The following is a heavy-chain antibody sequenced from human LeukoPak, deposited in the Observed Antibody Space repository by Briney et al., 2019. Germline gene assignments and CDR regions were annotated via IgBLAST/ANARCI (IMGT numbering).Heavy chain of an antibody. V-gene: IGHV3-64*01. CDR1: GLTFSVYS. Sequence: PGGSLRLSCAGSGLTFSVYSMHWVRQAPGRGLEYVSAINPNGDSTYYANSVKGRFTISRDNSKNTLYLQMGSLRAEDVAMYYCARSLGGYSASVVNDPYEFWGQGTLVTVSS. D-gene: IGHD5-12*01. CDR2: INPNGDST. CDR3: ARSLGGYSASVVNDPYEF. J-gene: IGHJ4*02.